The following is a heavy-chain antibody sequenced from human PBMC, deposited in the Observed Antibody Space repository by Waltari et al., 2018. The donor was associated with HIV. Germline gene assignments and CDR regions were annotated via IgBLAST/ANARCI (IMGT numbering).Heavy chain of an antibody. J-gene: IGHJ2*01. CDR3: ARLSGSYPYWYFDL. CDR1: GGSISSSSYY. CDR2: IYYSGST. V-gene: IGHV4-39*01. D-gene: IGHD1-26*01. Sequence: QLQLQESGPGLAKPSETLSLTCTVSGGSISSSSYYWGWIRQPPGKGLEWIGSIYYSGSTYYNPSLKSRVTISVDTSKNQFSLKLSSVTAADTAVYYCARLSGSYPYWYFDLWGRGTLVTVSS.